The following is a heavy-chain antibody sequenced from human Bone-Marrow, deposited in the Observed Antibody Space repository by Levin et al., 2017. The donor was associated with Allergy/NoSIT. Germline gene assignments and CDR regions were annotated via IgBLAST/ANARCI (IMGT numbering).Heavy chain of an antibody. V-gene: IGHV3-11*01. Sequence: AGGSLRLSCVASGFTFGDYYMSWIRQAPGKGLEWISYISSTGSSIYFADSVKGRFTISRDNAKNSLYLQMSDLRAEDTAVYYCARDEHYDGSSYYLSHYYFDSWGQGTLVTVSS. CDR2: ISSTGSSI. J-gene: IGHJ4*02. CDR1: GFTFGDYY. CDR3: ARDEHYDGSSYYLSHYYFDS. D-gene: IGHD3-22*01.